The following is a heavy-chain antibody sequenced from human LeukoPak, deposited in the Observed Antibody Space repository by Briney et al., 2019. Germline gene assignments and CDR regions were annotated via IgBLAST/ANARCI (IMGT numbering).Heavy chain of an antibody. J-gene: IGHJ4*02. V-gene: IGHV1-2*02. Sequence: ASVKVSCKASGYTFTSYAMNWVRQAPGQGLEWMGWINPNSGGTNYAQKFQGRVTMTRDTSISTAYMELSRLRSDDTAVYYCARARVRAARPEDYWGQGTLVTVSS. D-gene: IGHD6-6*01. CDR3: ARARVRAARPEDY. CDR2: INPNSGGT. CDR1: GYTFTSYA.